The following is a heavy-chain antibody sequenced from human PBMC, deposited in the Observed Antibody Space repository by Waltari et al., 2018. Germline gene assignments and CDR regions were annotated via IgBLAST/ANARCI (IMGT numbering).Heavy chain of an antibody. CDR3: ARGGLRGVKARCNFDY. CDR1: GGSISSYY. V-gene: IGHV4-59*01. Sequence: QVQLQESGPGLVKPSETLSLTCTVSGGSISSYYWSWIRQPPGKGLEWSGYIYYSGSTNYNPSLKSRVTISVDTAKNQSSLKRSSVTAADTAVYYCARGGLRGVKARCNFDYWGQGTLVTVSS. J-gene: IGHJ4*02. CDR2: IYYSGST. D-gene: IGHD3-10*01.